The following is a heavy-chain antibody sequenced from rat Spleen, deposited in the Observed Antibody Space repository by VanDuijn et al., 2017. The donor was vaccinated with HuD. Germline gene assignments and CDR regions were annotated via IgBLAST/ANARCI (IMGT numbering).Heavy chain of an antibody. Sequence: EVQLVESGGGLVQPGRSLKLSCVASGFIFNNYWMTWIRQAPGKGLEWVASISYDGSSTYYRDSVKGRFTISRDNAKSTLYLQMDSLRSEDTATYYCARGRGFDYWGQGVMVTVSS. J-gene: IGHJ2*01. CDR1: GFIFNNYW. V-gene: IGHV5-31*01. CDR2: ISYDGSST. CDR3: ARGRGFDY. D-gene: IGHD1-11*01.